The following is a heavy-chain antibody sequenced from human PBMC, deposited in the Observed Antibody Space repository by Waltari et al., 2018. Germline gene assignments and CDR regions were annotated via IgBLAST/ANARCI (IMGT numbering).Heavy chain of an antibody. J-gene: IGHJ3*02. CDR1: CGSISSSSYY. CDR3: ARDFRGRIIAARLGAFDI. CDR2: IYYSGST. D-gene: IGHD6-6*01. Sequence: QLQLHESGPGLVKPSETLSLTCTVSCGSISSSSYYLGWIRHPPGKGLEWIGSIYYSGSTYYNPSLKSRVTISVDTSKNQFSLKLSSVTAADTAVYYCARDFRGRIIAARLGAFDIWGQGTMVTVSS. V-gene: IGHV4-39*07.